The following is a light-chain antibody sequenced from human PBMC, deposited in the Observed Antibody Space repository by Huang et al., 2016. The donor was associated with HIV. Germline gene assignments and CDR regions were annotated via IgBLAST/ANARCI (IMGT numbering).Light chain of an antibody. CDR2: ATS. CDR1: QSITTY. J-gene: IGKJ3*01. CDR3: QQTHTTPWT. V-gene: IGKV1-39*01. Sequence: DIHMTQSPSSLPASVGDRVTITCRTSQSITTYLNWYQQKPGKAPALLIYATSSLHSGVPSRFSGSGSGTHFPLTITNLRPEDFATYYCQQTHTTPWTFGPGTRVEIK.